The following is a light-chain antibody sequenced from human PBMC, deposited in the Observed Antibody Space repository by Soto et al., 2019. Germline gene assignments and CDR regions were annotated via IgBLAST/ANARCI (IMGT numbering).Light chain of an antibody. CDR3: QQYNSYSPWT. J-gene: IGKJ1*01. CDR2: KAS. Sequence: DIQMTQSPSTQSASVGDRVSITCWASQSISSWLAWYQQKPGKAPKLLIYKASSLESGVPSRFSGSGSGTEFTLTISSLQPDDFATYYCQQYNSYSPWTFGQGTKVDIK. CDR1: QSISSW. V-gene: IGKV1-5*03.